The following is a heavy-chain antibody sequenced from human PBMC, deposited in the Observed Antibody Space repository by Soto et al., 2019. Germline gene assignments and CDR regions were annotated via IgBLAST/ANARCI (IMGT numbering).Heavy chain of an antibody. Sequence: QVHLVESRGGVVQPGRSLRLSCAASGLTFSNYAMHWVRQAPGKGLEWVAFISYDGTNRCYPDSVKGRFTISRDNSKDTLYLQMTSLKTEDTAVYYCARESSSTVTTGGGGSAKDYWGQGTLVTVSS. J-gene: IGHJ4*02. CDR1: GLTFSNYA. CDR2: ISYDGTNR. V-gene: IGHV3-30-3*01. D-gene: IGHD4-17*01. CDR3: ARESSSTVTTGGGGSAKDY.